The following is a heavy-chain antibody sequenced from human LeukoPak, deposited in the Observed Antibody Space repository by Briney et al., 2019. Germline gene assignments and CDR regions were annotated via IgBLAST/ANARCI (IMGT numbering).Heavy chain of an antibody. D-gene: IGHD3-22*01. CDR2: TYSGGST. CDR1: GGSISSYY. V-gene: IGHV4-59*01. J-gene: IGHJ4*02. Sequence: SETLSLTCTVSGGSISSYYWSWIRQPPGKGLEWIGYTYSGGSTNYNPSLKSRVTISVDTPKNQFSLKVSSVTAADTAVYYCARNYDSSGYTTFAYWGQGTLVTVSS. CDR3: ARNYDSSGYTTFAY.